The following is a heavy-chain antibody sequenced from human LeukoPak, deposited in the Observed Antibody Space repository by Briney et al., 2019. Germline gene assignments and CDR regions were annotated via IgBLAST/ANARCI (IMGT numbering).Heavy chain of an antibody. D-gene: IGHD3-22*01. CDR1: GGTFSSYA. V-gene: IGHV1-69*04. Sequence: GASVKVSCKASGGTFSSYAISWVGQAPGQGLEWVGRIIPILGIANYAQKFQGRVTITADKSTSTAYMELSNLRSEDRAVYYCARSNYYDSSGPTGHFDYWGQGTLVTVSS. CDR2: IIPILGIA. J-gene: IGHJ4*02. CDR3: ARSNYYDSSGPTGHFDY.